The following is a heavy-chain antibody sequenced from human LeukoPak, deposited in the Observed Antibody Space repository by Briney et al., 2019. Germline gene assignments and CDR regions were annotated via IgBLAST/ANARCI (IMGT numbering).Heavy chain of an antibody. Sequence: SETLSLTCTVSGVSISSDYWSWIRQPPGKGLEWIGYIYDSGSTNYNPSLKGRVTISVDTSKSQFSLKLSSVTAADTAVYYCTRSSGYYYGWFDPWGQGTLVTVSS. D-gene: IGHD3-22*01. J-gene: IGHJ5*02. CDR1: GVSISSDY. CDR3: TRSSGYYYGWFDP. CDR2: IYDSGST. V-gene: IGHV4-59*01.